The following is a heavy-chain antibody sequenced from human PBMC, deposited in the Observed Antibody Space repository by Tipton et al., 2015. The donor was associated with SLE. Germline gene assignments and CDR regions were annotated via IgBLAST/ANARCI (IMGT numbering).Heavy chain of an antibody. D-gene: IGHD6-19*01. V-gene: IGHV3-74*02. CDR2: INSDGSST. J-gene: IGHJ3*02. Sequence: QLVQSGAEVKKPGASVKVSCKASGYTFSSYAMSWVRQAPGKGLVWVSRINSDGSSTSYADSVKGRFTISRDNAKNTLYLQMNSLRAEDTAVYYCARGDSSGWYGYAFDIWGQGTMVTVSS. CDR1: GYTFSSYA. CDR3: ARGDSSGWYGYAFDI.